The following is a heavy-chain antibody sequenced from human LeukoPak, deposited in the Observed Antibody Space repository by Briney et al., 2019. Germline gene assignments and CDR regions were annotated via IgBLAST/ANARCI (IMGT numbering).Heavy chain of an antibody. CDR1: GFTFSSYA. J-gene: IGHJ4*02. CDR2: ISYDGSNK. CDR3: ARDLGGGDDY. Sequence: GGSLRLSCAASGFTFSSYAMHWVRQAPGKGLEWVAVISYDGSNKYYADSVKGRFTISRDNSKNTLYLQTNSLRAEDTAVYYCARDLGGGDDYWGQGTLVTVSS. V-gene: IGHV3-30-3*01. D-gene: IGHD2-21*01.